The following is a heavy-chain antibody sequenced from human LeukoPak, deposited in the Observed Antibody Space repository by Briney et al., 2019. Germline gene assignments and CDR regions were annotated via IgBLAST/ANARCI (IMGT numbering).Heavy chain of an antibody. D-gene: IGHD1-26*01. CDR1: GYTFTSNY. CDR2: IYPRDGST. J-gene: IGHJ4*02. V-gene: IGHV1-46*01. CDR3: ARVVSNGSPNEDYYFDY. Sequence: ASVKVSCKASGYTFTSNYIHWVRQAPGQGLEWMGMIYPRDGSTSYAQKFQGRVTVTRDTSTSTVYMELSSLRSEDTAVYYCARVVSNGSPNEDYYFDYWGQGTLVTVSS.